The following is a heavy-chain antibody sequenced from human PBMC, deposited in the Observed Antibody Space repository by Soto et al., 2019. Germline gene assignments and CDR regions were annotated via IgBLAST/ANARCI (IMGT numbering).Heavy chain of an antibody. CDR3: ARHGFYGDYSSNYFDP. D-gene: IGHD4-17*01. Sequence: GESLKISCKGSGYSFSNYWIAWVRQMPGKGLEYMGIIYPSDSQTRYSPSFQGQVAISADKSISTAYLQWTSLKASDTAIYYCARHGFYGDYSSNYFDPWGQGTLVTVSS. V-gene: IGHV5-51*01. J-gene: IGHJ5*02. CDR2: IYPSDSQT. CDR1: GYSFSNYW.